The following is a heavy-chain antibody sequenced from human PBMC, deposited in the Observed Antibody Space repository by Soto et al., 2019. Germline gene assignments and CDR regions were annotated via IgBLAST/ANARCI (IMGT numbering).Heavy chain of an antibody. V-gene: IGHV1-8*01. CDR3: ARLGTTLANWFDP. D-gene: IGHD2-2*01. CDR1: GYTFTSYD. J-gene: IGHJ5*02. CDR2: MNPNSGNT. Sequence: GASVKVSCKASGYTFTSYDINWVRQATGQGLEWMGWMNPNSGNTGYAQKFQGRVTITADESTSTAYMELSSLRSEDTAVYYCARLGTTLANWFDPWGQGTLVTVSS.